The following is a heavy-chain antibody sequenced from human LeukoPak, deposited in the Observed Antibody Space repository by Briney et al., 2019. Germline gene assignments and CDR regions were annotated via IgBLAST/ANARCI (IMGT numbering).Heavy chain of an antibody. CDR3: TTHRLVFDY. D-gene: IGHD6-19*01. CDR1: GFTFSNTW. J-gene: IGHJ4*02. CDR2: IKSKTDGGTT. V-gene: IGHV3-15*01. Sequence: PGGSLRLSCTASGFTFSNTWMSWVRQAPGKGPEWVGQIKSKTDGGTTDYAAPVKSSITISRHDSQNTLYLQMSTLKTEDTAVYYCTTHRLVFDYWGQGTLVPVSS.